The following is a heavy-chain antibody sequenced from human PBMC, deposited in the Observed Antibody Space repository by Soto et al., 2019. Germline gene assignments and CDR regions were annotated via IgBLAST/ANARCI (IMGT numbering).Heavy chain of an antibody. CDR1: GFTFDDYA. J-gene: IGHJ3*01. D-gene: IGHD6-19*01. Sequence: PVGSLRLSCAASGFTFDDYAIHWVRQAPGKGLEWVSGISWNSGSIGYAGYVKVRFTISRDNSKNSLYLQMNGLRAEDTALYYCAKLAVDGTEEAFDLWGQETMVTVS. CDR3: AKLAVDGTEEAFDL. V-gene: IGHV3-9*01. CDR2: ISWNSGSI.